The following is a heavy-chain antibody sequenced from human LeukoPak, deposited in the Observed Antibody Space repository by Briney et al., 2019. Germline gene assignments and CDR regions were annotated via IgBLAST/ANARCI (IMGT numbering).Heavy chain of an antibody. Sequence: SETLSLTCTVSGGSISSYYWSWIRQPPGKGLEWIGYIYYSGSTNYNPSLKSRVTISVDTSKNQFSLKLSSVTAADTAVYYCASHYYDSSGYYYAEYSQHWGQGTLVTVSS. D-gene: IGHD3-22*01. J-gene: IGHJ1*01. CDR3: ASHYYDSSGYYYAEYSQH. CDR1: GGSISSYY. CDR2: IYYSGST. V-gene: IGHV4-59*08.